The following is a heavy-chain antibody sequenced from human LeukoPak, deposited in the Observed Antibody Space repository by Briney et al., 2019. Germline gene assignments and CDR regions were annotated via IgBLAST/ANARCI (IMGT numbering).Heavy chain of an antibody. D-gene: IGHD6-19*01. CDR2: IYSGGST. J-gene: IGHJ1*01. Sequence: TGGSLRLSCAASGFTVSSNYMSWVRQAPGKGLEWVSVIYSGGSTYYADSVKGRFTISRDNSKNTLYLQMNSLRAEDTAVYYCARSQWLGLYFQHWGQGTLVTVSS. CDR1: GFTVSSNY. CDR3: ARSQWLGLYFQH. V-gene: IGHV3-66*01.